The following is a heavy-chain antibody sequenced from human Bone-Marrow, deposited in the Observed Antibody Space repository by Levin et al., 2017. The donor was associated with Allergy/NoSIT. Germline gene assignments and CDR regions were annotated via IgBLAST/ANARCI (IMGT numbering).Heavy chain of an antibody. D-gene: IGHD6-19*01. CDR3: ARDNGIAVAGTDYYYGMDV. V-gene: IGHV3-21*01. CDR2: ISSSSSYI. Sequence: GESLKISCAASGFTFSSYSMNWVRQAPGKGLEWVSSISSSSSYIYYADSVKGRFTISRDNAKNSLYLQMNSLRAEDTAVYYCARDNGIAVAGTDYYYGMDVWGQGTTVTVSS. J-gene: IGHJ6*02. CDR1: GFTFSSYS.